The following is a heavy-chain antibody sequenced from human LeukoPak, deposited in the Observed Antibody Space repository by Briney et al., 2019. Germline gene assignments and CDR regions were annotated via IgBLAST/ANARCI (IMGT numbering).Heavy chain of an antibody. Sequence: GAPVKVSCKASGGTFSSYAISWVRQAPGQGLEWMGGIIPIFGTANYAQKFQGRVTITTDESTSTAYMELSSLRSEDTAVYYCARYSVYCSSTSCYGGHAFDIWGQGTMVTVSS. D-gene: IGHD2-2*01. J-gene: IGHJ3*02. CDR2: IIPIFGTA. V-gene: IGHV1-69*05. CDR1: GGTFSSYA. CDR3: ARYSVYCSSTSCYGGHAFDI.